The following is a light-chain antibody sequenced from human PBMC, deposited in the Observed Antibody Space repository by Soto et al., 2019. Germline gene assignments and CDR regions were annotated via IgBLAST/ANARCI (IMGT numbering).Light chain of an antibody. CDR1: RSVSNNY. J-gene: IGKJ1*01. CDR3: QQYGSSGT. V-gene: IGKV3-20*01. Sequence: EIVLTQSPGTLSLSPGERATLSCRASRSVSNNYLAWYQQKPGQAPRILIYGASNRATGIPDRFSGIGSGTDFTLTISRMEPEDFAVYYCQQYGSSGTFGQGTKVDIK. CDR2: GAS.